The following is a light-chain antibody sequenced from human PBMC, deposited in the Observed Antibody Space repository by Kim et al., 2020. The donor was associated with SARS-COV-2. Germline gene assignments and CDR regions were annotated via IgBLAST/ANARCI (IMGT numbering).Light chain of an antibody. CDR3: QQYGSSPPWDT. CDR2: GAS. Sequence: EIVLTQSPGTLSLSPGERATLSCRASQSVSSSYLAWYQQKPGQAPRLLIYGASSRATGIPDRFSGSGSGTDFTLTISRLEPEDFAVYYCQQYGSSPPWDTFGQGTKLEI. V-gene: IGKV3-20*01. J-gene: IGKJ2*01. CDR1: QSVSSSY.